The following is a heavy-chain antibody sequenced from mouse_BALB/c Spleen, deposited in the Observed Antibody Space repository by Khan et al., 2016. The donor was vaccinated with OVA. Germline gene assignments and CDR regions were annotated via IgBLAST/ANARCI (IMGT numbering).Heavy chain of an antibody. J-gene: IGHJ1*01. V-gene: IGHV1-85*01. D-gene: IGHD1-1*01. CDR1: GYTFTSYD. CDR2: IFPGDDST. Sequence: QVQLQQSGAELVKPGASVKLSCKASGYTFTSYDINWVRQRPEQGLEWIGWIFPGDDSTKYNEKFKGKATLPTDKSSSTAYMQISRLTSEDSAVSFCARHYCGSNRYWYFDVWGAGTTVTGSS. CDR3: ARHYCGSNRYWYFDV.